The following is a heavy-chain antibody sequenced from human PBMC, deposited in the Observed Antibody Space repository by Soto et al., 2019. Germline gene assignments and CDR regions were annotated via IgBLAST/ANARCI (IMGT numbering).Heavy chain of an antibody. V-gene: IGHV2-26*01. CDR3: ARAGYCSDTSCYERRPDWFDP. D-gene: IGHD2-2*01. J-gene: IGHJ5*02. Sequence: QVTLKESGPVLVKPTETLTLTCTVSGFSLSDVRLGVSWIRQPPGKALEWLAHIFSNDERSYTTSLKRRLTISEDTSKSQVVLTMTNVDPVDTATYYCARAGYCSDTSCYERRPDWFDPWGQGTLVTVSS. CDR2: IFSNDER. CDR1: GFSLSDVRLG.